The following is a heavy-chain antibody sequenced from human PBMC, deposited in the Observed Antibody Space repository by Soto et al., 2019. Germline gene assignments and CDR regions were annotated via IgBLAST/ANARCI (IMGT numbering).Heavy chain of an antibody. V-gene: IGHV4-39*01. CDR2: VYYSGGA. Sequence: PSETLSLTCTVSGVSIHNSHSFWGWIRQPPGKGREFIGTVYYSGGAHYNSSLKSRVTISVDTANNQVSLRMRSLTAADTAVYYCGRVVEGATRHTALDSWGQGTLVTVSS. J-gene: IGHJ5*01. CDR1: GVSIHNSHSF. CDR3: GRVVEGATRHTALDS. D-gene: IGHD2-21*01.